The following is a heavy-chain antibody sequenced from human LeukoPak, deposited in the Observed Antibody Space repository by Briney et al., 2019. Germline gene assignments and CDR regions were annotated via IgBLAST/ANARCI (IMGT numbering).Heavy chain of an antibody. Sequence: SQTLSLTCAVSGGSISSGGYSWSWIRQPPGKGLEWIGYIYHSGSTYYNPSLKSRVTMSVDTSKNQFSLKLSSVTAVDTAVYYCARMRVVDNSADYWGQGTLVTVSS. J-gene: IGHJ4*02. V-gene: IGHV4-30-2*01. CDR3: ARMRVVDNSADY. CDR1: GGSISSGGYS. CDR2: IYHSGST. D-gene: IGHD2-15*01.